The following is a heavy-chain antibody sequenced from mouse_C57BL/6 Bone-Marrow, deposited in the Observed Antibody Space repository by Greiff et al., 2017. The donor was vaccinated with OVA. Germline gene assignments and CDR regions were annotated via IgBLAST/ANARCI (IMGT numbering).Heavy chain of an antibody. CDR2: ISSGGSYT. D-gene: IGHD6-1*01. J-gene: IGHJ4*01. Sequence: DVQLVESGGDLVKPGGSLKLSCAASGFTFSSYGMSWVRQTPDKRLEWVATISSGGSYTYYPDSVKGRFTISRDNAKNTLYLQMSSLKSEDTAMYYCARHTPQLDYWGQGTSVTVSS. V-gene: IGHV5-6*01. CDR3: ARHTPQLDY. CDR1: GFTFSSYG.